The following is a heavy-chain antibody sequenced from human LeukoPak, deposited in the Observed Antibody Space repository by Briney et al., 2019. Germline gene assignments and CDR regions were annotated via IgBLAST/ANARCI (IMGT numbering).Heavy chain of an antibody. CDR1: GFTFSSYS. D-gene: IGHD2-2*01. CDR3: ARDVSRCSSTSCYSYYGMDV. CDR2: ISSSSSYI. Sequence: GGSLRLSCAASGFTFSSYSMNWVRQAPGKRLEWVSSISSSSSYIYYADSVKGRFTISRGNAKNSLYLQMNSLRAEDTAVYYCARDVSRCSSTSCYSYYGMDVWGQGTTVTVSS. J-gene: IGHJ6*02. V-gene: IGHV3-21*01.